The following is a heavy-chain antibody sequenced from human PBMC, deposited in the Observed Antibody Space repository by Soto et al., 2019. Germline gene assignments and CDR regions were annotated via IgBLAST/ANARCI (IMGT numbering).Heavy chain of an antibody. V-gene: IGHV4-59*08. J-gene: IGHJ6*02. CDR1: GDSLTNYY. D-gene: IGHD3-10*01. Sequence: QVQLQESGPGLVKPSETLSLTCTVSGDSLTNYYCSWFRQPPGKGLEWIGYIMYSGYSAYNLSLKRRVTLSTDTSTTQFSLMLESVTATDTAVYYCARHGFGPLHGLVDVWGQGTTVIVSS. CDR3: ARHGFGPLHGLVDV. CDR2: IMYSGYS.